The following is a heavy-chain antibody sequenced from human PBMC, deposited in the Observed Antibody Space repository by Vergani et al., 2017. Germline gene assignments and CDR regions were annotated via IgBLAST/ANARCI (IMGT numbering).Heavy chain of an antibody. J-gene: IGHJ3*02. CDR2: IYPGDSDT. D-gene: IGHD2-21*02. Sequence: EVQLVQSGAEVKKPGESLKISCKASGYSFTNYWIGWVRQMPEKGLEWMGIIYPGDSDTRYSPSFQGQVTISADKSISTAFLQWSSLKASDTAMYYCAKKVVTLGNAFDIWGQGTVVTVSS. CDR3: AKKVVTLGNAFDI. V-gene: IGHV5-51*01. CDR1: GYSFTNYW.